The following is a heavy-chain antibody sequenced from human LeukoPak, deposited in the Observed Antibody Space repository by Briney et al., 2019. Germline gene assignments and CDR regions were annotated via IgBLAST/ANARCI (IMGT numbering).Heavy chain of an antibody. Sequence: ASVKVSCKASGYTFASYGISWVRQAAGQGLEWMGWISAYNGNTNYAQKLQGRVIMTTDTSTSTAYMELRSLRSDDTAVYYCARRPLQVVLAATKGWFDPWGQGTLVTVSS. V-gene: IGHV1-18*04. J-gene: IGHJ5*02. D-gene: IGHD2-15*01. CDR2: ISAYNGNT. CDR3: ARRPLQVVLAATKGWFDP. CDR1: GYTFASYG.